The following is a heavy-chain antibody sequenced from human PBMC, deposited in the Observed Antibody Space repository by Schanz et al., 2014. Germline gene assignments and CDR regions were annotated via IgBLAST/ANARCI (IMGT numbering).Heavy chain of an antibody. Sequence: QVQLVESGGGLVQPGRSLRLSCAASGFTFSRSGMHWVRQAPGKGLEWVAIIWFDGSNKYYADSVKGRFTISRENSKNTLFLQMNSLRAEDRAVYYCAKDYRTGAIDSWGQGTLVTVSS. V-gene: IGHV3-33*06. D-gene: IGHD7-27*01. CDR2: IWFDGSNK. J-gene: IGHJ4*02. CDR1: GFTFSRSG. CDR3: AKDYRTGAIDS.